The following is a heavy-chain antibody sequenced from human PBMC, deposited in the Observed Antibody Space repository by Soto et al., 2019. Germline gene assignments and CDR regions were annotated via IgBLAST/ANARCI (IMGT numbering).Heavy chain of an antibody. D-gene: IGHD4-17*01. CDR1: GFTFSSYS. J-gene: IGHJ3*02. CDR3: ARGYGDYGRSYDAFDI. CDR2: ISSSSIYI. V-gene: IGHV3-21*01. Sequence: GGSLRLSCAASGFTFSSYSMNWVRQAPGKGLEWVSSISSSSIYIYYADSVKGRFTISRDNAKNSLYLQMNSLRAEDTAVYYCARGYGDYGRSYDAFDIWGQGTMVTVSS.